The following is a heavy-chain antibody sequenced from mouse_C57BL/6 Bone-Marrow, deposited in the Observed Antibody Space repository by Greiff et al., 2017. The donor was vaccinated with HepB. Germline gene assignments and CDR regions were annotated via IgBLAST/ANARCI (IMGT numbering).Heavy chain of an antibody. CDR1: GFTFSNYW. Sequence: EVKVVESGGGLVQPGGSMKLSCVASGFTFSNYWMNWVRQSPEKGLEWVAQIRLKSDNYETHYAESVKGRFTISRDDSKSSVYLQMNNVRAEDTGIYYCTAGGAMDYWGQGTSVTVSS. V-gene: IGHV6-3*01. J-gene: IGHJ4*01. CDR2: IRLKSDNYET. CDR3: TAGGAMDY.